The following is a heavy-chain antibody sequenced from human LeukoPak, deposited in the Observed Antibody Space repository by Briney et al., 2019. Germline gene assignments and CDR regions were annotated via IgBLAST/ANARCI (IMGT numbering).Heavy chain of an antibody. CDR1: GLTFSGYG. J-gene: IGHJ6*03. D-gene: IGHD3-10*01. CDR2: ISGSGGST. CDR3: AKYGSGSYFSNYYYYMDV. Sequence: GGSLRLSCAASGLTFSGYGMSWVRQAPGKGLEWVSVISGSGGSTYYTDSVKGRFTISRDNSKNTLYLQMNSLRAEDTAVYYCAKYGSGSYFSNYYYYMDVWGKGTTVTISS. V-gene: IGHV3-23*01.